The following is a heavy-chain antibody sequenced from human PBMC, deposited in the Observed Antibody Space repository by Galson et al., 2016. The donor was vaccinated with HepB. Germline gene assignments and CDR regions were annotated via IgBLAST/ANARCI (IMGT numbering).Heavy chain of an antibody. CDR1: GGSISSRDW. CDR2: IYHTEST. D-gene: IGHD1-1*01. J-gene: IGHJ4*02. Sequence: SETLSLTCAVSGGSISSRDWWSWVRQPPGKGLEWIGEIYHTESTNYNPSLKSRVTMSVDESKNQFSLKLDSMTAADTAVYYCGRDKERQLIDFWGQGTLVTVSS. V-gene: IGHV4-4*02. CDR3: GRDKERQLIDF.